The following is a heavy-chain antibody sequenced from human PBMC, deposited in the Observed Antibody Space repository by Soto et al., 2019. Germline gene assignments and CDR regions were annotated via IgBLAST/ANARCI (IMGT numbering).Heavy chain of an antibody. J-gene: IGHJ3*02. CDR2: IRSKAYGGTT. D-gene: IGHD3-3*01. V-gene: IGHV3-49*04. Sequence: GGSLRLSCTASGFTFGDYAMSWVRQAPGKGLEWVGFIRSKAYGGTTEYAASVKGRFTISRDDSKSIAYLQMNSLKTEDTVVYYCTRDWCVGVGGAFDIWGQGTMVTVSS. CDR1: GFTFGDYA. CDR3: TRDWCVGVGGAFDI.